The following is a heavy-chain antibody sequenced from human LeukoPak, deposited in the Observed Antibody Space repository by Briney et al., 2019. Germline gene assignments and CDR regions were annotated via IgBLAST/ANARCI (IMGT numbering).Heavy chain of an antibody. CDR3: ATYKGKVRGVIIYYYYHMDV. CDR2: ISSSGSTI. CDR1: GFTFSSYE. J-gene: IGHJ6*03. V-gene: IGHV3-48*03. D-gene: IGHD3-10*01. Sequence: PGGSLRLSCAASGFTFSSYEMNSVRQAPGKGLEWVSYISSSGSTIYYADSVKGRFTISRDNAKNSLYLQMNILRAEDTAVYYCATYKGKVRGVIIYYYYHMDVWGKGTTVTISS.